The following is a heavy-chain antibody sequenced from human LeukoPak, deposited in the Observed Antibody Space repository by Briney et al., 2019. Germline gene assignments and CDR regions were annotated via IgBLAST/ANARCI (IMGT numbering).Heavy chain of an antibody. CDR2: MNPNSGNT. D-gene: IGHD3-10*01. Sequence: ASVKVSCKASGYTFTSYDINWVRQATGQGLEWMGWMNPNSGNTGCAQKFQGRVTMTRNTSISTAYMELSSLRSEDTAVYYCARVEKRAMVRGVSCRWFDPWGQGTLVTVSS. CDR3: ARVEKRAMVRGVSCRWFDP. V-gene: IGHV1-8*01. CDR1: GYTFTSYD. J-gene: IGHJ5*02.